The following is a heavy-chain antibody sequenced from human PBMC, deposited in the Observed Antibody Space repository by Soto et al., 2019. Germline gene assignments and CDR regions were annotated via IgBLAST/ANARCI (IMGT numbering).Heavy chain of an antibody. CDR3: AKAPYGMGSTYFDY. CDR1: GFTFSSYA. J-gene: IGHJ4*02. V-gene: IGHV3-23*01. CDR2: ISAAGDTT. D-gene: IGHD4-17*01. Sequence: LRLSCAASGFTFSSYAMSWVRQAPGKGLEWVSGISAAGDTTPYADSVEGRFTISRDNSKSTLFLQMNSLRAEDTAVYYCAKAPYGMGSTYFDYWGQGTLVTVSS.